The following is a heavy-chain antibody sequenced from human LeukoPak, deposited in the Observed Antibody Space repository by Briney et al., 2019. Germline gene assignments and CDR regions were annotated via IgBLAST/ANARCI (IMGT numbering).Heavy chain of an antibody. CDR2: IKQDGSEK. D-gene: IGHD3-3*02. CDR1: GFPFSSYW. CDR3: ARDLKLVY. Sequence: GGSLRLSCAASGFPFSSYWMSWVRQAPGKGLEWVANIKQDGSEKYYVDSVKGRFTISRDNAKNSLYLQMNSLRAEDTAVYYCARDLKLVYWGQGTLVTVSS. V-gene: IGHV3-7*01. J-gene: IGHJ4*02.